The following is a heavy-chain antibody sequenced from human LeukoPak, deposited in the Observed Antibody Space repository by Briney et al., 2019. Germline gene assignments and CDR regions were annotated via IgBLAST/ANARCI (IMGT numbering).Heavy chain of an antibody. V-gene: IGHV1-46*01. D-gene: IGHD3-10*01. Sequence: ASVKVSCKASGYTFTSYYMHWVRQAPGQGLEWMGIINPSGGSTSYAQKFQGRVTMTRDTSISTAYMELSRLRSDDTAVYYCARVWGTYGSGSYYNKDWFDPWGQGTLVTVSS. CDR3: ARVWGTYGSGSYYNKDWFDP. J-gene: IGHJ5*02. CDR1: GYTFTSYY. CDR2: INPSGGST.